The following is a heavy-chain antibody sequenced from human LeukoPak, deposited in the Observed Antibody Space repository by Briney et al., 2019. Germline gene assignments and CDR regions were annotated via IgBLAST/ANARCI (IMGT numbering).Heavy chain of an antibody. CDR2: INAGNGNT. V-gene: IGHV1-3*01. J-gene: IGHJ4*02. Sequence: ASVKVSCKASGYTFTSYGISWVRQAPGQRLEWMGWINAGNGNTKYSQKFQGRVTITRDTSASTAYMELSSLRSEDTAVYYCARDRSSGWYNRPADYWGQGTLVTVSS. D-gene: IGHD6-19*01. CDR1: GYTFTSYG. CDR3: ARDRSSGWYNRPADY.